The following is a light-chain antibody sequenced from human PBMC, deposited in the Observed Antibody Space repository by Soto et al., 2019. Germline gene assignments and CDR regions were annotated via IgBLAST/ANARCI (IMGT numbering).Light chain of an antibody. J-gene: IGLJ1*01. V-gene: IGLV2-14*03. Sequence: QSVLTQPASVSGSPGQSITISCTGTSSDIGAYDYVSWYQQHPGGVPKLLIYDVSSRPSGVSSRFSGSKSGNTASLTISGLQADDESDDYCSSVAEASARDYVFGGGTKVTVL. CDR1: SSDIGAYDY. CDR2: DVS. CDR3: SSVAEASARDYV.